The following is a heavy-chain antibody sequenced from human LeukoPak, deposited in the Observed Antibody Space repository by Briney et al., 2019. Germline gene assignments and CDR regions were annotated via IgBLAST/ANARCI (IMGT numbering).Heavy chain of an antibody. CDR2: INPSGGST. V-gene: IGHV1-46*01. D-gene: IGHD6-13*01. J-gene: IGHJ6*02. CDR1: GYTFTGYY. CDR3: ARSGSWPYYYYGMDV. Sequence: GASVKVSCKASGYTFTGYYMHWVRQAPGQGLEWMGIINPSGGSTNYAQKFQGRVTMTRDTSTSTVYMELSSLRSEDTAVYYCARSGSWPYYYYGMDVWGQGTTVTVSS.